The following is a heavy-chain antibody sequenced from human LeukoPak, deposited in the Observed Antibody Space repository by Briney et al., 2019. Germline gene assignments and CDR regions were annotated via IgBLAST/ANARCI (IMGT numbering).Heavy chain of an antibody. CDR1: GYTFTGYY. V-gene: IGHV1-2*02. CDR2: INPNSGGT. CDR3: ARQWDYYDSSGYLFDY. Sequence: ASVKVSCKASGYTFTGYYMFWVRQAPGQGLEGMGWINPNSGGTNYAQKFQGRVTMTRDTSISTAYMELSRLRSDDTAVYYCARQWDYYDSSGYLFDYWGQGTLVTVSS. D-gene: IGHD3-22*01. J-gene: IGHJ4*02.